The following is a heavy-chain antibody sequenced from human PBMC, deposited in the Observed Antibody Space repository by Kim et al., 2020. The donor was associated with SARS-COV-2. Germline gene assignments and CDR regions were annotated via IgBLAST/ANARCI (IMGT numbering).Heavy chain of an antibody. V-gene: IGHV4-61*08. CDR1: GGAVRSNVAY. CDR2: VYRNGNT. D-gene: IGHD3-16*01. CDR3: ARSEVGDPTYDYGT. Sequence: SETLSLTCVVSGGAVRSNVAYWNWIRQAPGKGLEWIGYVYRNGNTHYNLSLTSRVTVSLVTSWHQFLLRFRSATAAETSLIYCARSEVGDPTYDYGT. J-gene: IGHJ6*01.